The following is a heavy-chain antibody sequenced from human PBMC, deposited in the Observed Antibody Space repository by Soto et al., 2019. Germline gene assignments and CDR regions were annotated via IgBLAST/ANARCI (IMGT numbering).Heavy chain of an antibody. CDR1: GFAFSKAW. V-gene: IGHV3-15*07. CDR2: VKSKTHGGTT. D-gene: IGHD3-10*01. CDR3: ARGSSLSPFDY. J-gene: IGHJ4*02. Sequence: GGSLRLSCSVSGFAFSKAWMNWVRQAPGKGLEWVGRVKSKTHGGTTDYADSVEGRFTVSRDNSKNTLYLQMDSLRAEDTAIYYCARGSSLSPFDYWGQGTLVTVSS.